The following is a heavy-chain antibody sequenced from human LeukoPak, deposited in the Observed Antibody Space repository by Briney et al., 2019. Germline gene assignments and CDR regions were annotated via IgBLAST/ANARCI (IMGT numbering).Heavy chain of an antibody. D-gene: IGHD6-13*01. CDR3: ARAEASIAAASDY. CDR1: GGTFSSYA. V-gene: IGHV1-69*04. J-gene: IGHJ4*02. CDR2: IIPILGIA. Sequence: GASVKVSCKASGGTFSSYAISWVRQAPGQGLEWMGRIIPILGIANYPQKFQGRVTITADKSTSTAYMELSSLRSEDTAVYYCARAEASIAAASDYWGQGTLVTVSS.